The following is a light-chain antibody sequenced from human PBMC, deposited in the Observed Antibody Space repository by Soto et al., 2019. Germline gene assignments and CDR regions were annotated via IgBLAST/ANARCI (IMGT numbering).Light chain of an antibody. CDR3: VQFSQFRRT. J-gene: IGKJ1*01. Sequence: DIMLTQTPLSSPVTLGQPASISCRSSQSLVYSDGNTYLRWLQQRPGQPPRLLIYQVSNRFSGVPDRLSCSGAGTEFTLKISRVEAEEVGVYYCVQFSQFRRTCGQGTKVEI. V-gene: IGKV2-24*01. CDR1: QSLVYSDGNTY. CDR2: QVS.